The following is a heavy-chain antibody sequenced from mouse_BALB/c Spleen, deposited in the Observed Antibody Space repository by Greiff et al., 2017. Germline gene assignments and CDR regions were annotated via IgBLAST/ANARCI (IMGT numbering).Heavy chain of an antibody. CDR3: TGMITTPYYYAMDY. V-gene: IGHV6-6*02. D-gene: IGHD2-4*01. CDR2: IRLKSDNYAT. CDR1: GFTFSSYW. J-gene: IGHJ4*01. Sequence: DVKLVESGGGLVQPGGSMKLSCVASGFTFSSYWMSWVRQSPEKGLEWVAEIRLKSDNYATHYAESVKGKFTISRDDSKSRLYLQMNSLRAEDTGIYYCTGMITTPYYYAMDYWGQGTSVTVSS.